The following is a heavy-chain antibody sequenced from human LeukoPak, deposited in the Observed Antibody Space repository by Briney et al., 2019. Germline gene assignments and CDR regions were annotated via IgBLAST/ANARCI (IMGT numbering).Heavy chain of an antibody. CDR1: GFTFSSYG. CDR2: ISYDGSNK. Sequence: GGSLRLSCAASGFTFSSYGMHWVRQAPGKGLEWVAVISYDGSNKYYADSVKGRFTISRDNSKNTLYLQMNSLRAEDTAVYYCANGLYDSSGYYYYYYGMDVWGQGTTVTVSS. V-gene: IGHV3-30*18. J-gene: IGHJ6*02. CDR3: ANGLYDSSGYYYYYYGMDV. D-gene: IGHD3-22*01.